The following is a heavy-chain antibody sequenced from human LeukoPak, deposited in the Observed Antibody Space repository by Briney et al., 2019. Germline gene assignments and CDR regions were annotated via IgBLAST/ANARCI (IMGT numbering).Heavy chain of an antibody. CDR2: IIPIFGTA. CDR1: GGTFSSYA. D-gene: IGHD3-3*01. V-gene: IGHV1-69*13. Sequence: SVKVSCKASGGTFSSYAISWVRQAPGQGLEWMGGIIPIFGTANYAQKFQGRVTITADESTSTAYMELSSLRSEDTAVYYCATHARNDFWSGYGYYYYGMDVWGQGTTVTVSS. J-gene: IGHJ6*02. CDR3: ATHARNDFWSGYGYYYYGMDV.